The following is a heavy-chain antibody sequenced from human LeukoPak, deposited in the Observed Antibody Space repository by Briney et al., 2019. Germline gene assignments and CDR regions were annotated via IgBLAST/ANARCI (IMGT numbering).Heavy chain of an antibody. CDR1: GYTFTSYG. J-gene: IGHJ4*02. V-gene: IGHV1-18*01. Sequence: GASVKVSCKASGYTFTSYGISWVRQAPGQGLEWMGWISAYNGNTNYAQKLQGRGTMTTDTSTSTAYMELRSLRSDDTAVYYCARVGPVTMVRGVMSEADYWGQGTLVTVSS. D-gene: IGHD3-10*01. CDR3: ARVGPVTMVRGVMSEADY. CDR2: ISAYNGNT.